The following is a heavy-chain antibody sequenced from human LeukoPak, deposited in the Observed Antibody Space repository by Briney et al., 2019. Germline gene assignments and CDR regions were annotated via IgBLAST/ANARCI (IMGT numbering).Heavy chain of an antibody. Sequence: PGRSLRLSCAVSEFTFSTYGMHWVRQAPGKGLEWVAVIWYDASNKYYADSVKGRFTISRDNSKNTLYLQMNSLRDDDTAVYYCVRGVGVSRFNYFDPWGEGTLVTVSS. D-gene: IGHD1-26*01. CDR1: EFTFSTYG. CDR2: IWYDASNK. CDR3: VRGVGVSRFNYFDP. J-gene: IGHJ5*02. V-gene: IGHV3-33*01.